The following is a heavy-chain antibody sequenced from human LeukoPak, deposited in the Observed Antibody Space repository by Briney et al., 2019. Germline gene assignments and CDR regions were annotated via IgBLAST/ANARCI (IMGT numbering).Heavy chain of an antibody. CDR2: IYTSGST. D-gene: IGHD6-19*01. V-gene: IGHV4-4*07. CDR1: GGSISSCY. J-gene: IGHJ4*02. Sequence: SETLSLTCTVSGGSISSCYWSWIRQPAGKGLEWIGRIYTSGSTNYNPSLKSRVTMSVDTSKNQFSLKLSSVTAADTAVYYCARERYSSGRSPFDYWGQGTLVTVSS. CDR3: ARERYSSGRSPFDY.